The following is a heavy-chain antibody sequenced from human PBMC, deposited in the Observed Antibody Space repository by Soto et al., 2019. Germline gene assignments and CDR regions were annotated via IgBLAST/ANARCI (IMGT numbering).Heavy chain of an antibody. V-gene: IGHV1-58*02. Sequence: GASVKVSCKASGYTFTSYGISWVRQAPGQGLEWMGWISAGSGNTNYAQKFQERVTITRDMSTSTAYMELSSLRSEDTAVYYCAAVKFSRVLRYFDWLLYGGDAFDIWGQGTMVTVSS. CDR2: ISAGSGNT. CDR3: AAVKFSRVLRYFDWLLYGGDAFDI. J-gene: IGHJ3*02. D-gene: IGHD3-9*01. CDR1: GYTFTSYG.